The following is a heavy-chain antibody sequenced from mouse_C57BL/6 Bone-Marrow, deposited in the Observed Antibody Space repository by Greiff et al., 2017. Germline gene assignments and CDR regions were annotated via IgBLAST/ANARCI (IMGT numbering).Heavy chain of an antibody. Sequence: EVKLVESGGGLVKPGGSLKLSCAASGFTFSSYAMSWVRQTPEKRLEWVATISDGGSYTYYPDNVKGRFTISRDNAKNNLYLQMSHLKSEDTAMYYCAREQDGSSYWYFDVWGTGTTVTVSS. CDR3: AREQDGSSYWYFDV. CDR2: ISDGGSYT. J-gene: IGHJ1*03. V-gene: IGHV5-4*01. CDR1: GFTFSSYA. D-gene: IGHD1-1*01.